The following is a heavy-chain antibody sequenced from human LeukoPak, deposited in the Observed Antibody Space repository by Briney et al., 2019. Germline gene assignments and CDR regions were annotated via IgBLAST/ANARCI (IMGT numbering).Heavy chain of an antibody. Sequence: ASVKVSCKASGYTFTGYYMHWVRQAPGQGLEWMGWINPNSGGTNYAQKFQGRVTMTRDTSISTAYMELSRLRSDDTAVYYCARDLYYYDSSGYVDYWGRGTLVTVSS. CDR1: GYTFTGYY. D-gene: IGHD3-22*01. CDR3: ARDLYYYDSSGYVDY. V-gene: IGHV1-2*02. J-gene: IGHJ4*02. CDR2: INPNSGGT.